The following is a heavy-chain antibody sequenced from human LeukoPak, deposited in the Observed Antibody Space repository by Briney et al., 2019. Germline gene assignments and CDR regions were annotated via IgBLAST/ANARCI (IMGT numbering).Heavy chain of an antibody. CDR3: ARAPLSGTYYTDAFDI. V-gene: IGHV4-59*12. D-gene: IGHD1-26*01. J-gene: IGHJ3*02. CDR2: IYHSGST. Sequence: SETLSLTCIVSGGSISSYYWSWIRQPPGKGLEWIGYIYHSGSTNYKPSLKSRVTISVDTSKNQFSLKLTSVTAADTAVYFCARAPLSGTYYTDAFDIWGQGTMVTVSS. CDR1: GGSISSYY.